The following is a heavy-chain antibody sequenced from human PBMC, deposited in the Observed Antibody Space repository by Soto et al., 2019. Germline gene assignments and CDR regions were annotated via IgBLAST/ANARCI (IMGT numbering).Heavy chain of an antibody. J-gene: IGHJ4*02. CDR1: GDSISSSSYY. CDR3: ARSIAVAGTDY. CDR2: IFYSGST. D-gene: IGHD6-19*01. Sequence: SETLSLTCAVSGDSISSSSYYWGWIRQPPGKGLEWIGSIFYSGSTYYNPSLKCRVTISVDTSKNQFSLKLSSVTAADTAVYYCARSIAVAGTDYWGQGTLVTVSS. V-gene: IGHV4-39*01.